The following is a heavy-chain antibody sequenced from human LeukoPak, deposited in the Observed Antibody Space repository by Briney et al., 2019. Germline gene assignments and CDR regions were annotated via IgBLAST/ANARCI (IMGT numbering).Heavy chain of an antibody. V-gene: IGHV4-61*01. J-gene: IGHJ3*02. Sequence: PSETLSLTCTVSGGSVSSGSYYWSWIRQPPGTGLEWIGYIYDSGSTNYNPSLKSRVTISVDTSKNQFSLKLSSVTAADTAVYYCARERGYYGSGSHNDAFDIWGQGTMVTVSS. CDR2: IYDSGST. CDR1: GGSVSSGSYY. CDR3: ARERGYYGSGSHNDAFDI. D-gene: IGHD3-10*01.